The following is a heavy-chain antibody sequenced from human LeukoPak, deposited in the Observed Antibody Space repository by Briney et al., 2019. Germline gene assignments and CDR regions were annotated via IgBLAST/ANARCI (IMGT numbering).Heavy chain of an antibody. D-gene: IGHD6-6*01. CDR3: ARDFGIAARHTYYYYMDV. CDR2: IIPIFGTA. V-gene: IGHV1-69*05. J-gene: IGHJ6*03. Sequence: SVKVSCKASGGTFSSYAISWVRQAPGQGLEWMGGIIPIFGTANYAQKFQGRVTITTDESTSTAYMELSSLRSEDTAVYYCARDFGIAARHTYYYYMDVWGKGTTVTVSS. CDR1: GGTFSSYA.